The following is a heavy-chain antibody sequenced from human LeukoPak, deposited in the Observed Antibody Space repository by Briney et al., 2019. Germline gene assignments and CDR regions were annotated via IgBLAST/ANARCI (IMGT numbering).Heavy chain of an antibody. J-gene: IGHJ4*02. CDR3: ARKPSMFGNGGYFDY. Sequence: SETLSLTCTVSDYSISSGYGYYWGWIRQPPGKGLEWIGNIYHSGITYYNHFNSSLKSRVTISIDTSKNQFSLKLSSVTAADTAVYYCARKPSMFGNGGYFDYWGQGTLVTVSS. CDR2: IYHSGIT. D-gene: IGHD3-10*02. V-gene: IGHV4-38-2*02. CDR1: DYSISSGYGYY.